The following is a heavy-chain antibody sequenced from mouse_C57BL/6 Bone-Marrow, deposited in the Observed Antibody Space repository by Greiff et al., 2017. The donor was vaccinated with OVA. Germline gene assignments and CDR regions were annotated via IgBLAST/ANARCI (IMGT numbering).Heavy chain of an antibody. CDR3: ASYGYCLFDY. V-gene: IGHV1-81*01. CDR2: IYPRSGNT. J-gene: IGHJ2*01. CDR1: GYTFTSYG. D-gene: IGHD2-2*01. Sequence: QVHVKQSGAELARPGASVKLSCKASGYTFTSYGISWVKQRTGQGLEWIGEIYPRSGNTYYNEKFKGKATLTADKSSSTAYMELRSLTSEDAAVYFCASYGYCLFDYWGQGTTLTVSS.